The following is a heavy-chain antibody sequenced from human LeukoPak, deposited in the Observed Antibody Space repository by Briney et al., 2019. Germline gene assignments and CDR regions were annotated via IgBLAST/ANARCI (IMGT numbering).Heavy chain of an antibody. CDR2: ICYSGST. Sequence: KTSETLSLTCTVSGGSISSYYWSWIRQPPGKGLEWIGYICYSGSTNYNPSLKSRVTISVDTSKNQFSLKLSSVTAADTAVYYCARDRERYNWNYDYYYGMDVWGQGTTVTVSS. CDR3: ARDRERYNWNYDYYYGMDV. CDR1: GGSISSYY. J-gene: IGHJ6*02. D-gene: IGHD1-20*01. V-gene: IGHV4-59*01.